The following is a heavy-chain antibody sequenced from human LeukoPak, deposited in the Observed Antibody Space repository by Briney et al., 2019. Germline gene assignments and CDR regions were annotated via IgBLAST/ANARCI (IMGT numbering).Heavy chain of an antibody. CDR1: GFTFDDYA. V-gene: IGHV3-13*01. J-gene: IGHJ4*02. Sequence: GRSLRLSCAASGFTFDDYAMHWVRQAPGKGLEWVSGIGIAGDTYYPGSVKGRFTIFRENAKNSLYLQMNSLRAGDTAVYYCARGGYYDILTGYSALEHWGQGTLVTVSS. CDR3: ARGGYYDILTGYSALEH. D-gene: IGHD3-9*01. CDR2: IGIAGDT.